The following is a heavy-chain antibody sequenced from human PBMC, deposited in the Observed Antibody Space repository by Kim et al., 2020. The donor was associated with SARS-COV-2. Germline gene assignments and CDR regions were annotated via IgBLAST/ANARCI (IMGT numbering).Heavy chain of an antibody. V-gene: IGHV4-39*01. CDR1: GGSISSSSYY. J-gene: IGHJ4*01. CDR3: ARQGVAAAGHAGDFDY. CDR2: IYYSGST. Sequence: SETLSLTCTVSGGSISSSSYYWGWIRQPPGKGLEWIGSIYYSGSTYYNPSLKSRVTISVDTSKNQFSLKLSSVTAADTAVYYCARQGVAAAGHAGDFDY. D-gene: IGHD6-13*01.